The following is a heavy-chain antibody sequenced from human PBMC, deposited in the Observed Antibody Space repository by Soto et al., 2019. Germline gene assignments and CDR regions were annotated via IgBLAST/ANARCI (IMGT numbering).Heavy chain of an antibody. CDR2: INHSGST. CDR1: GGSFSGYY. CDR3: ARGGIAARLQH. Sequence: QVQLQQWGAGLLKPSETLSLTCAVYGGSFSGYYWSWIRQPPGRGLEWIGEINHSGSTYYNPSLTSRVTISVDTSTNHFSLKLTSVTAADAAVYSCARGGIAARLQHWGQGTLVTVSS. D-gene: IGHD6-6*01. J-gene: IGHJ1*01. V-gene: IGHV4-34*01.